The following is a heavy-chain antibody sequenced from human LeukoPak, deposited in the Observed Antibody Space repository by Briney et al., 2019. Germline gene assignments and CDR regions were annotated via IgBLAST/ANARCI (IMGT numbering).Heavy chain of an antibody. CDR1: GYSISSGYY. CDR2: IYHSGST. D-gene: IGHD7-27*01. V-gene: IGHV4-38-2*02. J-gene: IGHJ4*02. Sequence: SETLSLTCTVSGYSISSGYYWGWIRQPPGKGLEWIGSIYHSGSTYYNPSLKSRVTISVDTSKNHFSLKLSSVTAADTAVYYCARDQTGGYYFDYWGQGTLVTVSS. CDR3: ARDQTGGYYFDY.